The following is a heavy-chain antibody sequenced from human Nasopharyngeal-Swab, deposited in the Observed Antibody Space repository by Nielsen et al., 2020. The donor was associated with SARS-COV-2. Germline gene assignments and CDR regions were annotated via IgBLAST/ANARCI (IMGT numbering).Heavy chain of an antibody. D-gene: IGHD3-3*02. V-gene: IGHV5-10-1*01. CDR2: IDPSDSYT. J-gene: IGHJ5*02. Sequence: VRQMPGKGLEGMGRIDPSDSYTNYSPSFQGHVTISADKSISTDYLQWSSLKASDTAMYYCARHRGISENWFDPWGQGTLVTVPS. CDR3: ARHRGISENWFDP.